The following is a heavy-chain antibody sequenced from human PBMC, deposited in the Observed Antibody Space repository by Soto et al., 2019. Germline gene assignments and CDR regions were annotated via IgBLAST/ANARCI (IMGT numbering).Heavy chain of an antibody. Sequence: SETLSLTCAVYVGSFSGYYWSWIRQPPGKGLEWIGEINHSGSTNYNPSLKSRVTISVDTSKNQFSLKLSSVTAADTAVYYCARGPYDYIWGSYRPIDYWGQGTLVTVSS. CDR1: VGSFSGYY. CDR2: INHSGST. V-gene: IGHV4-34*01. CDR3: ARGPYDYIWGSYRPIDY. J-gene: IGHJ4*02. D-gene: IGHD3-16*02.